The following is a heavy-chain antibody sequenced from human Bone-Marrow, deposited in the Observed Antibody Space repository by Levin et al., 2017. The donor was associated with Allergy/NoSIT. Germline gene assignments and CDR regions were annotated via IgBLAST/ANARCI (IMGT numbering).Heavy chain of an antibody. J-gene: IGHJ4*02. CDR2: IYSGGST. CDR1: GFTISSNY. CDR3: ARVRREDYNRVFDY. D-gene: IGHD5-24*01. Sequence: GGSLRLSCAASGFTISSNYMTWVRQAPGKGLEWVSVIYSGGSTYYADSVKGRFTISRDKSKNTLYLQMNSLRAEDTAVYYCARVRREDYNRVFDYWGQGTLVTVSS. V-gene: IGHV3-53*01.